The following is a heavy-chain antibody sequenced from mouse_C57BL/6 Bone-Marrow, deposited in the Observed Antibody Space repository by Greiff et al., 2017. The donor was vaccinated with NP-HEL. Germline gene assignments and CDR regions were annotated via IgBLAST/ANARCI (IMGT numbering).Heavy chain of an antibody. D-gene: IGHD2-4*01. CDR3: ARQGIYDYDRAMDY. V-gene: IGHV5-12*01. CDR2: ISNGGGST. CDR1: GFTFSDYY. J-gene: IGHJ4*01. Sequence: EVQGVESGGGLVQPGGSLKLSCAASGFTFSDYYMYWVRQTPEKRLEWVAYISNGGGSTYYPDTVKGRFTISRDNAKNTLYPQMSRLKSEDTAMYYCARQGIYDYDRAMDYWGQGTSVTVSS.